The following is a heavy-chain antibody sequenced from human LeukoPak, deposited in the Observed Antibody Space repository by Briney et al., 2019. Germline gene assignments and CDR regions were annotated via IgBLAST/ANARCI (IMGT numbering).Heavy chain of an antibody. CDR3: AGEYCTNGVCYSPAYYYMDV. CDR1: GGSFSGYY. V-gene: IGHV4-34*01. Sequence: SETLSLTCAVYGGSFSGYYWSWIRQPPGKGLEWIGEITHTGSTNYNPSLKSRVTISVDKSKNQFSLKLSSVTAADTAVYYCAGEYCTNGVCYSPAYYYMDVWGKGTTVTVSS. D-gene: IGHD2-8*01. J-gene: IGHJ6*03. CDR2: ITHTGST.